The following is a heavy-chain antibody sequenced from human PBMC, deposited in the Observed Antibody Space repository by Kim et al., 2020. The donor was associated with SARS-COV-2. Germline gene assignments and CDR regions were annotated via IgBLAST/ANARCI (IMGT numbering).Heavy chain of an antibody. CDR3: ARDWSEGSNFYSYGMDV. D-gene: IGHD4-4*01. CDR1: GYTFIDHY. J-gene: IGHJ6*02. V-gene: IGHV1-2*02. Sequence: ASVKVSCKASGYTFIDHYIHWVRQAPGQGLEWMGWINPKSGGTNFAQKFQGRVTVTRDMSINTVYMELISLRSDDTAVYYCARDWSEGSNFYSYGMDVWGQGTTVIVSS. CDR2: INPKSGGT.